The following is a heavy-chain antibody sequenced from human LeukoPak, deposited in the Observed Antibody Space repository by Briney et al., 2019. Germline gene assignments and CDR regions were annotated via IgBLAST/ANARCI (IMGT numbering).Heavy chain of an antibody. CDR2: ISSSSSYI. CDR1: GFTFSSYS. D-gene: IGHD3-10*01. CDR3: ARDSRISYDAFDI. V-gene: IGHV3-21*01. J-gene: IGHJ3*02. Sequence: GGSLRLSCAASGFTFSSYSMNWVRQAPGKGLEWVSSISSSSSYIYYADSVKGRFTISRDNAKNSLYLQMNSLRAEDTAVYYCARDSRISYDAFDIWGQGTMVTVSS.